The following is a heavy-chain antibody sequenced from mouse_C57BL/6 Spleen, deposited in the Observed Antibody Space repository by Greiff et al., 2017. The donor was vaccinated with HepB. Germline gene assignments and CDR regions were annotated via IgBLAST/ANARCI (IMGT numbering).Heavy chain of an antibody. V-gene: IGHV1-69*01. CDR2: IDPSDSYT. CDR1: GYTFTSYW. CDR3: AITTVARGFAY. Sequence: QVQLKQSGAELVMPGASVKLSCKASGYTFTSYWMHWVKQRPGQGLEWIGEIDPSDSYTNYNQKFKGKSTLTVDKSSSTAYMQLSSLTSEDSAVYYCAITTVARGFAYWGQGTLVTVSA. J-gene: IGHJ3*01. D-gene: IGHD1-1*01.